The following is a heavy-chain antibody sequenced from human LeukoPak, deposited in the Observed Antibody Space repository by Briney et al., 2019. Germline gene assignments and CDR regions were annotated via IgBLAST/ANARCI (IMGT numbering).Heavy chain of an antibody. CDR2: ISGGGGST. J-gene: IGHJ4*02. Sequence: GGSLRLSCAASGFTFSGYGMSWVRQAPGKGPEWVSAISGGGGSTYYGDSVKGRFTISRDNSKNTLYLQMNNLRAEDTAVYYCAKRYSGSYWLYFDYWGQGTLVTVSS. D-gene: IGHD1-26*01. V-gene: IGHV3-23*01. CDR1: GFTFSGYG. CDR3: AKRYSGSYWLYFDY.